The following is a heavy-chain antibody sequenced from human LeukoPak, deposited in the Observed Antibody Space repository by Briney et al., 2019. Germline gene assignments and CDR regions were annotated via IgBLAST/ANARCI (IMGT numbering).Heavy chain of an antibody. V-gene: IGHV1-18*01. D-gene: IGHD3-9*01. J-gene: IGHJ5*02. Sequence: GASVKVSCKASGYTFTSYCISWVRQTPGQGLQWMGWISAYNGNTNYAQKLQGRVTMTTDTSTSTAYMELRSLRSDDTAVYYCARDSLRYFDWTKLGSWFDPWGQGTLVTVSS. CDR1: GYTFTSYC. CDR3: ARDSLRYFDWTKLGSWFDP. CDR2: ISAYNGNT.